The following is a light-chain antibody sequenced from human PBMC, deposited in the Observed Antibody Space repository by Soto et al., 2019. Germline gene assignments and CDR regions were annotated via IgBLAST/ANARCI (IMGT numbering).Light chain of an antibody. CDR2: TAS. CDR1: QRINKY. Sequence: DIQMTQSPSSLSASVGDSVTIPCRASQRINKYLNWYQQRSGRAPRLLIHTASSLHSGVPSRFSGSGSGSDFTLPISSLQPEDFATYFCQQSFSPPYTFGQGTKLEI. CDR3: QQSFSPPYT. J-gene: IGKJ2*01. V-gene: IGKV1-39*01.